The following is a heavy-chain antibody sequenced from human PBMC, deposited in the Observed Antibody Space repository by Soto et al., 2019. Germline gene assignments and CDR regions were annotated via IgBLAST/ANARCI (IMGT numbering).Heavy chain of an antibody. CDR1: GFTFSGSA. J-gene: IGHJ6*04. D-gene: IGHD2-2*01. Sequence: EVQLVESGGGLVQPGGSLKLSCAASGFTFSGSAMHWVRQASGKGLEWVGRIRSKANSYATAYAASVKGRFTISRDDSKNTAYLQMNSLKTEDTAVYYCTRRDCRSTSCPGVWGKGTTVTVSS. CDR2: IRSKANSYAT. V-gene: IGHV3-73*01. CDR3: TRRDCRSTSCPGV.